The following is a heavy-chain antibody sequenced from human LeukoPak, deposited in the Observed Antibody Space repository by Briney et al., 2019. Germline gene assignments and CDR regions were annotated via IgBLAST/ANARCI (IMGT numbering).Heavy chain of an antibody. V-gene: IGHV3-7*03. D-gene: IGHD1-26*01. CDR1: GFTFSSYW. J-gene: IGHJ4*02. Sequence: PGGSLRLSCAASGFTFSSYWMTWVRQAPGKRLEWVANINRDGSDKYYVDSVKGRFTISRDNAKNSLYLQMNSLRVEDTAVYYCARDRSLGCDHWGQGTLVIVSS. CDR3: ARDRSLGCDH. CDR2: INRDGSDK.